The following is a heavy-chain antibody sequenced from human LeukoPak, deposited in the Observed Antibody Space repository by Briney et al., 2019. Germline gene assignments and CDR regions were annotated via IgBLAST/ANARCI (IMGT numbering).Heavy chain of an antibody. CDR1: GFTFSSYA. Sequence: GGSLRLSCAASGFTFSSYAMHWVRQAPGKGLEWVSTLSAGGKTYYADSVKGRFTISRDNAKNSLYLQMNSLRAEDTAVYYCAREWESDLWGQGTLVTVSS. J-gene: IGHJ5*02. CDR3: AREWESDL. D-gene: IGHD1-26*01. CDR2: LSAGGKT. V-gene: IGHV3-21*01.